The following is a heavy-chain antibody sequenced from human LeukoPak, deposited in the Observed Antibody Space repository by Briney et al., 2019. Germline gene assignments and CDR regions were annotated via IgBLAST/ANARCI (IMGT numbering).Heavy chain of an antibody. Sequence: SESLSLTCTVSGGSISNYYWSWIRQPPGKGLEWVGYIYYSGSTNYNPSLKSRVTISVDTSKNQFSLKLSSVTAADTAVYYCARVGGTNYYYYGMDVWGQGTTVTVSS. CDR2: IYYSGST. J-gene: IGHJ6*02. CDR1: GGSISNYY. D-gene: IGHD1-26*01. V-gene: IGHV4-59*13. CDR3: ARVGGTNYYYYGMDV.